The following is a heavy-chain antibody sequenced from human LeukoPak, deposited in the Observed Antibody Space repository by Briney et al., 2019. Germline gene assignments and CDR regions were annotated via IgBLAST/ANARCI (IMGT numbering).Heavy chain of an antibody. D-gene: IGHD2-15*01. CDR3: ARGTSGPLFDY. J-gene: IGHJ4*02. V-gene: IGHV4-59*01. CDR2: IYYSGST. Sequence: SETLSLTCTVSGDSFSYFYWSWIRQPPGKGLEWIGYIYYSGSTNYNPSLKSRVTISVDTSKNQFSLKLSSVTAADTALYYCARGTSGPLFDYWGQGTLVTVSS. CDR1: GDSFSYFY.